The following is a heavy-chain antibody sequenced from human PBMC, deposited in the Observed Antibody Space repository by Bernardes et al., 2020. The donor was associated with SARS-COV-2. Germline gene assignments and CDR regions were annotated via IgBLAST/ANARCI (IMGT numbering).Heavy chain of an antibody. D-gene: IGHD1-26*01. CDR3: ARDWGLHSGSYFDS. J-gene: IGHJ4*02. V-gene: IGHV4-61*01. CDR1: GAVIDDNYY. Sequence: SETLSLTCTVSGAVIDDNYYWSCIRQPPGKGLEWIGYISYSGSANYNTSLKSRLTISTDASKDQFSLELRSVTAADTAIYFCARDWGLHSGSYFDSWGQGILVTVSS. CDR2: ISYSGSA.